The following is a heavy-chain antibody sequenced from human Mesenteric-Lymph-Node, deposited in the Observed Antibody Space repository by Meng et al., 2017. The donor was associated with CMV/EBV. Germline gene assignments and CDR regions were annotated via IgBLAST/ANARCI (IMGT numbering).Heavy chain of an antibody. Sequence: GESLKISCAASGFTFSSYAMNWVRQAPGKGLEWVSTNSGSGGRTYYADSVKGRFTISRDNSKNTLYLKMNSLRAEDTAVYYCAKGDCGVDCSDFDYWGQGTLVTVSS. D-gene: IGHD2-21*01. J-gene: IGHJ4*02. CDR2: NSGSGGRT. CDR3: AKGDCGVDCSDFDY. V-gene: IGHV3-23*01. CDR1: GFTFSSYA.